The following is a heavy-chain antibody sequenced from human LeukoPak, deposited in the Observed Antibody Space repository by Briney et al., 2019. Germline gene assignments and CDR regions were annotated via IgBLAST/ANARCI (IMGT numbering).Heavy chain of an antibody. V-gene: IGHV4-34*01. CDR1: GGSFSGYY. CDR2: INHSGST. J-gene: IGHJ6*02. Sequence: SETLSLTCAVYGGSFSGYYWSWIRQPPGKGLEWIGEINHSGSTNYKPSLKSRVTISVDTSKNQFSLKLSSVTAADTAVYYCARGSDYYYYGMDVWGQGTTVTVSS. CDR3: ARGSDYYYYGMDV.